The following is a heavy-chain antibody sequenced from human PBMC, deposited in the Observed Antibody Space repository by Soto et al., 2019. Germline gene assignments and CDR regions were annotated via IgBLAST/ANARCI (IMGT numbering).Heavy chain of an antibody. CDR3: ARDGAVADVDHGMDV. D-gene: IGHD6-19*01. CDR1: GFTFTDHQ. V-gene: IGHV1-2*04. CDR2: INPNTGDA. Sequence: EQLVQSGPEVRKPGASVKVSCKASGFTFTDHQMHWVRQAPGQGLEWVGWINPNTGDAKPAQKFKHWVTMTTDTSIDRAYLELRSLTSDATAVYFCARDGAVADVDHGMDVGGRGTSVTVSS. J-gene: IGHJ6*02.